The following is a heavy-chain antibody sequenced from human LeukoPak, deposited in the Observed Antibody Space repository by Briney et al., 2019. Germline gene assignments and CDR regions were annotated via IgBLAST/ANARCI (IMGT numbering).Heavy chain of an antibody. J-gene: IGHJ4*02. CDR2: IYPGDSDT. CDR3: ARLSYDFWSGYYLDY. D-gene: IGHD3-3*01. Sequence: GESLKISCKGSAYSFTSYSIGWVRQMPGKGLEWMGIIYPGDSDTRYSPSFQGQVTISADKSISTAYLQWSSLKASDTAMYYCARLSYDFWSGYYLDYWGQGTLVTVSS. V-gene: IGHV5-51*01. CDR1: AYSFTSYS.